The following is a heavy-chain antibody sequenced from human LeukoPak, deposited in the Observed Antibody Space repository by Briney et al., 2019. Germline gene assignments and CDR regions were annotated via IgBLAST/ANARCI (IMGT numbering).Heavy chain of an antibody. J-gene: IGHJ4*02. CDR1: GFTFSDYY. D-gene: IGHD3-10*01. V-gene: IGHV3-11*01. CDR2: ISSSGSTI. CDR3: ARDSVSARAYY. Sequence: GGSLRLSCAASGFTFSDYYMSWIHQAPGKGLEWVSYISSSGSTIYYADSVKGRFTISRDNAKNSLYLQMNSLRAEDTAVYYCARDSVSARAYYWGQGTLVTVSS.